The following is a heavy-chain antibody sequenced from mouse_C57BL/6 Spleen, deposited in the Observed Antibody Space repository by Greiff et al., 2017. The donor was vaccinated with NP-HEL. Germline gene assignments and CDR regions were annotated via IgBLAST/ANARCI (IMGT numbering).Heavy chain of an antibody. CDR1: GYSFTDYN. J-gene: IGHJ1*03. V-gene: IGHV1-39*01. Sequence: EVKLMDSGPELVKPGASVKISCKASGYSFTDYNMNWVKQSNGKSLEWIGVINPNYGTTSYNQKFKGKATLTVDQSSSTAYMQLNSLTSEDSAVYYCARGYSNYWYFDVWGTGTTVTVSS. D-gene: IGHD2-5*01. CDR3: ARGYSNYWYFDV. CDR2: INPNYGTT.